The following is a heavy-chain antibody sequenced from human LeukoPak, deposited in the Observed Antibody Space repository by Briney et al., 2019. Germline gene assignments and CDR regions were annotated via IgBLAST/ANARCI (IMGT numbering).Heavy chain of an antibody. Sequence: GGSLRLSCAASGFTFSTYWMTWVRQAPGKGLEWVANINQDGSVKNYVDSVKGRFTISRDNAKNSLYLQMNSLRAEDTAVYYCSSTRFDAFGMWGQGTMVTVSS. J-gene: IGHJ3*02. CDR2: INQDGSVK. D-gene: IGHD2-2*01. V-gene: IGHV3-7*02. CDR1: GFTFSTYW. CDR3: SSTRFDAFGM.